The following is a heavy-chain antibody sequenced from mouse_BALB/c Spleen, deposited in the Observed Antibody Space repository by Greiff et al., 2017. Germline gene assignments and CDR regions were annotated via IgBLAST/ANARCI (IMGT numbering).Heavy chain of an antibody. CDR2: ISSGSSTI. V-gene: IGHV5-17*02. CDR3: ARRGLYGNFDY. D-gene: IGHD2-1*01. CDR1: GFTFSSFG. J-gene: IGHJ2*01. Sequence: EGKLMESGGGLVQPGGSRKLSCAASGFTFSSFGMHWVRQAPEKGLEWVAYISSGSSTIYYADTVKGRFTISRDNPKNTLFLQMTSLRSEDTAMYYCARRGLYGNFDYWGQGTTLTVSS.